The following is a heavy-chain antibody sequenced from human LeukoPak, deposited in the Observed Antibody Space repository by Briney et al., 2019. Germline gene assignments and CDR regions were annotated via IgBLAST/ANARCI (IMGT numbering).Heavy chain of an antibody. D-gene: IGHD3-10*01. CDR3: VRASGSFDY. J-gene: IGHJ4*02. V-gene: IGHV3-33*01. CDR1: GFTFSDYG. Sequence: PGGSLRLSCAASGFTFSDYGIHWVRRAPGKGLEWVAVIWSDGSNKYYADSVKGRFTISRDNSRKTLYLQMNSLRAKDTAVYYCVRASGSFDYWGQGTLVTVSS. CDR2: IWSDGSNK.